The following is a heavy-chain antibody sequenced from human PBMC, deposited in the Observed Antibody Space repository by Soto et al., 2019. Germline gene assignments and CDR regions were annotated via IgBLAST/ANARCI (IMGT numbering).Heavy chain of an antibody. Sequence: GGSLRLSCTASGFDFSRHTMNWVRQAPGKGLEWVSSISHSTNYVYSADSVKGRFTISRDNTKNSLYLQMNSLRIDDTAVYYCAQDPEQLVIHPFYGMDVWGQGTTVTVSS. CDR3: AQDPEQLVIHPFYGMDV. J-gene: IGHJ6*02. V-gene: IGHV3-21*01. CDR1: GFDFSRHT. D-gene: IGHD6-13*01. CDR2: ISHSTNYV.